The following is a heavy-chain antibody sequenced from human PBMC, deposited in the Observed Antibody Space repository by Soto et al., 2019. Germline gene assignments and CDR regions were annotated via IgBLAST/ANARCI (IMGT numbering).Heavy chain of an antibody. CDR1: GGSISSGDYY. D-gene: IGHD3-10*01. Sequence: QVQLQESGPGLVKPSQTLSLTCTVSGGSISSGDYYWSWIRQPPGKVLEWIGYIYYSGSTYYNPSLKSRVTISVDTSKNQFSLKLSSVTAADTAVYYCAALWFGELLPINWFDPWGQGTLVTVSS. J-gene: IGHJ5*02. V-gene: IGHV4-30-4*01. CDR2: IYYSGST. CDR3: AALWFGELLPINWFDP.